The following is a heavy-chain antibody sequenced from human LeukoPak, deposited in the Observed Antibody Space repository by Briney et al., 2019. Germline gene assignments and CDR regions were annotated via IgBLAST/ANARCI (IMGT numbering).Heavy chain of an antibody. CDR1: VGTFSTYV. J-gene: IGHJ4*02. D-gene: IGHD3-22*01. Sequence: ASVKVSCKDSVGTFSTYVISWVRQASGQGLEWMGGITPIFGTAKYAQKFQGRVTITADESTSTAYMELSSLRSEDTAVYYCARDAAIYDSSGYYYLWWGQGTLVTVSS. V-gene: IGHV1-69*13. CDR3: ARDAAIYDSSGYYYLW. CDR2: ITPIFGTA.